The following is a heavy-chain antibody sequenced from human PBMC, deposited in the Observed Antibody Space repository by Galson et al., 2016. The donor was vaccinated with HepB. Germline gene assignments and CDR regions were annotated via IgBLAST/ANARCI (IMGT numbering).Heavy chain of an antibody. V-gene: IGHV3-49*03. Sequence: SLRLSCAASGFTFGDFAMSWFRQAPGKGLEWVGFIRSKGNGGTTEYAASVNGRFTISRDDSKNIAYLQMNNLKTGDTAVYYCTRGFRMPSAFWGQGTLVTVSS. CDR2: IRSKGNGGTT. J-gene: IGHJ4*02. CDR3: TRGFRMPSAF. CDR1: GFTFGDFA. D-gene: IGHD2-15*01.